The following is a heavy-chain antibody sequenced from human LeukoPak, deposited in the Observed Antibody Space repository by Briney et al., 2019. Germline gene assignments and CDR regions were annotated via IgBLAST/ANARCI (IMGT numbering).Heavy chain of an antibody. V-gene: IGHV3-74*01. CDR2: INSDGSST. CDR3: ARDDQLFWYFDL. CDR1: GFTFSSYW. D-gene: IGHD2-2*01. J-gene: IGHJ2*01. Sequence: GGSLRLSCAASGFTFSSYWMHWVRHAAGKGLGWVSRINSDGSSTSYADSVKGRFTISRDNAKNTLYLQMNSLRAEDTAVYYCARDDQLFWYFDLWGRGTLVTVSS.